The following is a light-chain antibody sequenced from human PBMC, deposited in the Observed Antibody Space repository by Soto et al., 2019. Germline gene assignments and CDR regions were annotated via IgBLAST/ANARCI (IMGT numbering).Light chain of an antibody. J-gene: IGLJ3*02. CDR1: SSDIGSYGY. V-gene: IGLV2-8*01. Sequence: QSVLTQPASASWSAGQSVTISCTGTSSDIGSYGYVAWYQQHPGKAPKLMIYEVSKRPAGVPDRFSGSKSGNTASLTVSGLQAEDEADYYCRSFGHSSNLGVFGGGTTLTVL. CDR2: EVS. CDR3: RSFGHSSNLGV.